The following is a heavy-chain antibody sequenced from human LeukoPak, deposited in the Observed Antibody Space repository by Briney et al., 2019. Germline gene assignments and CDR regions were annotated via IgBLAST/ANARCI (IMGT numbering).Heavy chain of an antibody. Sequence: GGSLRLSCAASGFTFSSYAMSWVRQPPGKGLEWVSGISGSGDNTYYADSVKGRFTISRDNSKKTLYLHLNSLRVEDAAVYYCARDEGYSYGTGYFDYWGQGTLVTVSS. J-gene: IGHJ4*02. CDR1: GFTFSSYA. V-gene: IGHV3-23*01. CDR3: ARDEGYSYGTGYFDY. CDR2: ISGSGDNT. D-gene: IGHD5-18*01.